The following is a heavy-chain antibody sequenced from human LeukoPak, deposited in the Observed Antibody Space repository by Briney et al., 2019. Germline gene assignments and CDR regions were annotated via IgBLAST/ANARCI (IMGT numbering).Heavy chain of an antibody. V-gene: IGHV3-33*01. CDR2: IWYDGSNK. CDR1: GXTFSSYG. D-gene: IGHD6-6*01. Sequence: PGRSLRLSCAASGXTFSSYGMHWVRQAPGKGREWVAVIWYDGSNKYYADSVKGRFTISRDNSKNTLYLQMNSLRAEDTAVYYCARDSAPYSSSSSGYYYGMDVWGQGTTVTVSS. CDR3: ARDSAPYSSSSSGYYYGMDV. J-gene: IGHJ6*02.